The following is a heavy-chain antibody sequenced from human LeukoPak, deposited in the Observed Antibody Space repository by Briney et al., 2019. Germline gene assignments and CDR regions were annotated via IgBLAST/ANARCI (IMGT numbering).Heavy chain of an antibody. V-gene: IGHV4-39*07. CDR2: IYYSGST. CDR3: ARASPGASETYYYYGMDV. J-gene: IGHJ6*02. D-gene: IGHD2-2*01. Sequence: SETLSLTCTVSGGSISSSSYYWGWIRQPPGKGPEWIGSIYYSGSTYYNPSLKSRVTISVDTSKNQFSLKLSSVTAADTAVYYCARASPGASETYYYYGMDVWGQGTTVTVSS. CDR1: GGSISSSSYY.